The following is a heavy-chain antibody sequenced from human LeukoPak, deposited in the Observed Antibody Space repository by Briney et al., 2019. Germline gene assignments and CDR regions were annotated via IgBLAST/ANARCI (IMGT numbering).Heavy chain of an antibody. CDR3: ARFTLY. J-gene: IGHJ4*02. CDR1: GFTFSNTW. Sequence: PGGSLRLSCLTSGFTFSNTWMNWVRQAPGKGLEWVAVISYDGSNKYYADSVKGRFTISRDNSKNTLYLQMNSLRAEDTAVYYCARFTLYWGQGTLVTVSS. V-gene: IGHV3-30-3*01. CDR2: ISYDGSNK.